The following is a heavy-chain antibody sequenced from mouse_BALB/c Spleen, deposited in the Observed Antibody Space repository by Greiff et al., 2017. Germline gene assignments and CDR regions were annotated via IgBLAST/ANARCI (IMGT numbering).Heavy chain of an antibody. CDR2: IWGGGST. V-gene: IGHV2-6-5*01. J-gene: IGHJ1*01. D-gene: IGHD1-1*01. Sequence: VKLVESGPGLVAPSQSLSITCTVSGFSLTDYGVSWIRQPPGKGLEWLGVIWGGGSTYYNSALKSRLSISKDNSKSQVFLKMNSLQTDDTAMYYCAKHLTVDQLYWYFDVWGAGTTVTVAS. CDR3: AKHLTVDQLYWYFDV. CDR1: GFSLTDYG.